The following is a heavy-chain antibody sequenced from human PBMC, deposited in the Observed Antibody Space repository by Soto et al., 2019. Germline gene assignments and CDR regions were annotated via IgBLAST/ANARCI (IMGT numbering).Heavy chain of an antibody. CDR1: GGSISSYY. CDR2: IYYSGST. CDR3: ARRSGFYYYGMDV. Sequence: QVQLQESGPGLVKPSETLSLTCTVSGGSISSYYWSWIRQPPGKGLEWIGYIYYSGSTNYNPSLKSRFTISVDTSKNQFSLKLSSVTAADTAVYYCARRSGFYYYGMDVWGQGTTVTVSS. J-gene: IGHJ6*02. D-gene: IGHD5-12*01. V-gene: IGHV4-59*01.